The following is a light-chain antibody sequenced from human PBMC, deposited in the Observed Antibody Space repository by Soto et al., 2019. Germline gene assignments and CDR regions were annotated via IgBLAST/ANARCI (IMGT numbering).Light chain of an antibody. J-gene: IGLJ1*01. CDR2: RNN. V-gene: IGLV1-44*01. Sequence: QSVLTQPPSASGTPGQRVSISCSGGTSDIGSNTVNWYQHLPGTVPRLLIYRNNQRPSGVPDRFSGSKSGTAASLAISGLHSEDEADYFCAAWDDTVSVYVXGSGTRSPS. CDR1: TSDIGSNT. CDR3: AAWDDTVSVYV.